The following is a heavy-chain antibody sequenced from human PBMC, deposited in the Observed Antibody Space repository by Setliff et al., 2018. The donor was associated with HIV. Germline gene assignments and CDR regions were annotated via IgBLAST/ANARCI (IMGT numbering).Heavy chain of an antibody. J-gene: IGHJ5*02. D-gene: IGHD4-17*01. CDR1: GYNFENYA. V-gene: IGHV7-4-1*02. CDR3: ARGLYGDYGGDLNWLDP. CDR2: INANSGSP. Sequence: ASVKVSCKPSGYNFENYAINWVRQAPGQGLEWMGWINANSGSPTYAQAFTGRFFFSVDTAVATAYLQINNLKTEDTAVYFCARGLYGDYGGDLNWLDPWGQGTLVTVSS.